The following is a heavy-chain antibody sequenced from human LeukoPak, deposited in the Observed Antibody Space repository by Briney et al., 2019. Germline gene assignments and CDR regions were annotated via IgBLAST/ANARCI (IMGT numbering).Heavy chain of an antibody. D-gene: IGHD1-26*01. CDR2: ISSSSSYM. V-gene: IGHV3-21*01. Sequence: GGSLRLSCAASGFTFSSYSMNWVRQAPGKGLEWVSSISSSSSYMYYADSVKGRFTISRDNAKNSLYLQMNSLRAEDTAVYYCAREREGHFDYWGQGTLVTVSS. CDR3: AREREGHFDY. J-gene: IGHJ4*02. CDR1: GFTFSSYS.